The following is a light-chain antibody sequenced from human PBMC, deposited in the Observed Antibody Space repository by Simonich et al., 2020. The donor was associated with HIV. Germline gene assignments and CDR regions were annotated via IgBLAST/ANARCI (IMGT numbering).Light chain of an antibody. CDR2: DVT. J-gene: IGLJ2*01. Sequence: QSALTQPASVSGSPRQSITISCTGTSSDVGGYNYVSWYQQHPGKAPKLLIYDVTKRPSGVSNRFSGSKSGNTASLTISGLQAEDESDYYCSSYTSGTTYVVFGGGTKLTVL. CDR3: SSYTSGTTYVV. V-gene: IGLV2-14*01. CDR1: SSDVGGYNY.